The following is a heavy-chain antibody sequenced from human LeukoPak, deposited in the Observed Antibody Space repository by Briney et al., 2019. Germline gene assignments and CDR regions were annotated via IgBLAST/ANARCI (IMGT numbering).Heavy chain of an antibody. CDR1: GYTFTNYG. CDR2: ISGYNGDT. V-gene: IGHV1-18*01. J-gene: IGHJ6*03. D-gene: IGHD3-22*01. Sequence: ASVKVSCKASGYTFTNYGITWVRQAPGQGLEWMGWISGYNGDTNYAQNLQGRVTMTTDTSTTTAYMELRSLRSDDTAVYYCARVSGDSSGYYFCYYFYMNVWGKGTTVTVSS. CDR3: ARVSGDSSGYYFCYYFYMNV.